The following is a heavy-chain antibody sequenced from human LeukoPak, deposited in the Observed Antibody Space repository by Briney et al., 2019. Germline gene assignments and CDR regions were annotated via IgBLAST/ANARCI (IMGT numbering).Heavy chain of an antibody. CDR1: RFTFSRYS. CDR2: IKQPGSEK. J-gene: IGHJ6*03. CDR3: ANERLRLVTNMDV. Sequence: GGSLRLSCAASRFTFSRYSMRWVRQAPRKGLEWVANIKQPGSEKYYVDSVKGRFTISRDNSKNTLYLQMNSLRAEDTAVYYCANERLRLVTNMDVWGKGTTVTISS. V-gene: IGHV3-7*01. D-gene: IGHD3-16*01.